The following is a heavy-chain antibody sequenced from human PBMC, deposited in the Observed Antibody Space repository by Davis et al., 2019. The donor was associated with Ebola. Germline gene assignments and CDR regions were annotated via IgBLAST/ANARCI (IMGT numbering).Heavy chain of an antibody. V-gene: IGHV3-30-3*01. D-gene: IGHD2/OR15-2a*01. CDR3: AKGGARYFYHYYGMDV. Sequence: GGSLRLSCAASGFTFSSYAMHWVHQAPGKGLEWVAVISYDGSNKYYADSVKGRFTISRDNSKNMLYLQMNSLRADDTALYYCAKGGARYFYHYYGMDVWGQGTTVTVSS. CDR1: GFTFSSYA. CDR2: ISYDGSNK. J-gene: IGHJ6*02.